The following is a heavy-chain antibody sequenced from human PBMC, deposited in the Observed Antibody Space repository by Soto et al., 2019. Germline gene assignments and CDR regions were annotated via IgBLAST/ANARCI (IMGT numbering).Heavy chain of an antibody. CDR3: ARGTEYYVWRSYRPYYFDY. Sequence: PGGSLRLSCAASGFTFSSYSMNWVRQAPGKGLEWVSSISSSSSYIYYADSVKGRFTISRDNAKNSLYLQMNSLRAEDTAVYYCARGTEYYVWRSYRPYYFDYWGQRTLVTVSS. CDR1: GFTFSSYS. D-gene: IGHD3-16*02. V-gene: IGHV3-21*01. J-gene: IGHJ4*02. CDR2: ISSSSSYI.